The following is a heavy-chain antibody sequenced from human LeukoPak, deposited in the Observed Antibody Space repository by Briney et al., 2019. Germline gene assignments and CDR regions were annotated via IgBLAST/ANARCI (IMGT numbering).Heavy chain of an antibody. CDR2: ISSSSSYI. Sequence: PGGSLRLSCAASGFTFRSYSMNWVRQAPGKGLEWVSSISSSSSYIYYADSVKGRVTISRDNAKNSLYLQMNSLRAEDTAVYYCAKVRCSTSCYFDYWGQGTLVTVSS. J-gene: IGHJ4*02. D-gene: IGHD2-2*01. CDR1: GFTFRSYS. CDR3: AKVRCSTSCYFDY. V-gene: IGHV3-21*01.